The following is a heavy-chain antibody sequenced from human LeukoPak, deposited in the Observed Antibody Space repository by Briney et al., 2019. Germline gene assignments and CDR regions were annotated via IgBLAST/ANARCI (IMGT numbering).Heavy chain of an antibody. Sequence: ASVKVSCKASGYTFTSYGISWVRQAPGQGLEWMGWISAYNGNTNYAQKLQGRVTMTTDTSTSTAYMELRSLRSDDTAVYYCARVEDQWLATGFFDYWGQGTLVTVSS. D-gene: IGHD6-19*01. CDR1: GYTFTSYG. CDR3: ARVEDQWLATGFFDY. CDR2: ISAYNGNT. J-gene: IGHJ4*02. V-gene: IGHV1-18*01.